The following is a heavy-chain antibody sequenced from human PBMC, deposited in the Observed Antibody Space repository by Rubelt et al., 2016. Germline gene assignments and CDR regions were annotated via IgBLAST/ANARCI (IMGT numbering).Heavy chain of an antibody. CDR1: GYTFTSYA. V-gene: IGHV1-3*01. D-gene: IGHD6-13*01. J-gene: IGHJ4*02. CDR3: ARDEPYSSSWYDY. CDR2: INAGNGNT. Sequence: QVQLVQSGAEVKKPGASVKVSCKASGYTFTSYAMHWVRQAPGQRLEWMGWINAGNGNTKYSQKFQGRVTITGDTSASTADMVRSSLRSGDTAVYYCARDEPYSSSWYDYWGQGTLVTVSS.